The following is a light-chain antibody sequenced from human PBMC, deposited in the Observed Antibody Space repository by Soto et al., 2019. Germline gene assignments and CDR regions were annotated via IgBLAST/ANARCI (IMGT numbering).Light chain of an antibody. J-gene: IGLJ1*01. Sequence: QSVLTQPASVSGSPGQWITISCIGTRSDIGGYNYVSWHQQHPGKAPKLMIYDAYERPLGVSNRFSGSKSGNTASLTLSGFQNGRERDNYCNQYTGSATLAFGTGTKFT. CDR1: RSDIGGYNY. V-gene: IGLV2-14*03. CDR2: DAY. CDR3: NQYTGSATLA.